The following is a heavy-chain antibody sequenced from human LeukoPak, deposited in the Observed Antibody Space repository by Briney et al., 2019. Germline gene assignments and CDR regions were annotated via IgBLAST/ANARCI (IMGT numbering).Heavy chain of an antibody. J-gene: IGHJ3*02. Sequence: GGSLRLSCAASGFTFSSYWMHWVRQAPVEGLVWVSRIDSGGSTTNYADSVKGRFTISRDNAKNTLYLQMNSLRAEDTAVYYCTRNKWNDPGFNIWGQGTMVTVSS. D-gene: IGHD1-20*01. CDR2: IDSGGSTT. V-gene: IGHV3-74*01. CDR3: TRNKWNDPGFNI. CDR1: GFTFSSYW.